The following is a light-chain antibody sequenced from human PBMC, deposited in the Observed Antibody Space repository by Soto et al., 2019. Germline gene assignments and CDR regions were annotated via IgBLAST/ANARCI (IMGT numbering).Light chain of an antibody. V-gene: IGLV2-14*01. CDR2: EVS. CDR3: SSYTTSRTVV. J-gene: IGLJ2*01. Sequence: QSVLTQPASVSGSPGQSITISCTGTSSDVGPYNYVSWYQQHPGKAPKVMIYEVSNRPSGVSNRFSGSKSGNTASLTISGLQAEDEADYYCSSYTTSRTVVFGGGTKVTVL. CDR1: SSDVGPYNY.